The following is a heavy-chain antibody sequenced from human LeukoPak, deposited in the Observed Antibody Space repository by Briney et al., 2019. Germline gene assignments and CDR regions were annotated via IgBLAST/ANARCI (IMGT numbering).Heavy chain of an antibody. D-gene: IGHD3-10*01. CDR1: GFTFSSYT. Sequence: GGSLRLSCAASGFTFSSYTMNWVRQAPGKGLEWVSSISSSSSYIYYADSVKGRFTISRDNAKNSLYLQMNSLRAEDTAVYYCARALGVNYMDVWGKGTTVTVSS. J-gene: IGHJ6*03. CDR3: ARALGVNYMDV. CDR2: ISSSSSYI. V-gene: IGHV3-21*01.